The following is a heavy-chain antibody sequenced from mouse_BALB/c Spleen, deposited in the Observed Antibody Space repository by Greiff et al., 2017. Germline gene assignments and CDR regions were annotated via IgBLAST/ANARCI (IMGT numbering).Heavy chain of an antibody. CDR3: AQGGTMINPSFAY. D-gene: IGHD2-4*01. CDR2: IYPGDGST. J-gene: IGHJ3*01. Sequence: QVQLQQSGPELVKPGASVKMSCKASGYTFTSYYIHWVKQRPGQGLEWIGWIYPGDGSTKYNEKFKGKTTLTADKSSSTAYMLLSSLTSEDSAIYFCAQGGTMINPSFAYWGQGTLVTVSA. V-gene: IGHV1S56*01. CDR1: GYTFTSYY.